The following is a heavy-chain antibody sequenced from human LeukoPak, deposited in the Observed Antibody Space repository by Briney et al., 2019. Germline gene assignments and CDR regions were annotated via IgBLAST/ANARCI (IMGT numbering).Heavy chain of an antibody. CDR3: VRRTQSFHI. V-gene: IGHV3-9*01. Sequence: GGSLRLSFAASGFTFDDNATHWYRQAPGKGLEWVSGISRKSDSIGYADSVKGRFTISRDNAKNSLYLQMNSLRVEDTALYYCVRRTQSFHIRVQGTMVTVSS. D-gene: IGHD3/OR15-3a*01. CDR2: ISRKSDSI. CDR1: GFTFDDNA. J-gene: IGHJ3*02.